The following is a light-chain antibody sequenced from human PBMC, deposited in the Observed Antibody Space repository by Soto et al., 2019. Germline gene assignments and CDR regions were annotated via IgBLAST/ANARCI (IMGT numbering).Light chain of an antibody. CDR2: EVT. CDR3: NSFRVNHLYG. CDR1: SRDIGGYNA. Sequence: QSALAQPASVSGSPGQTITISCTGTSRDIGGYNAVSWYQHHPGKAPNLIIYEVTHRPAGTSDRFSASKSGNTASLTTSGLQAEDEADYYCNSFRVNHLYGFGTGTKVTLL. J-gene: IGLJ1*01. V-gene: IGLV2-14*01.